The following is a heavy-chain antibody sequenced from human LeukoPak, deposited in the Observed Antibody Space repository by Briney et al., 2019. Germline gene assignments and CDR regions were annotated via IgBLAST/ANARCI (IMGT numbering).Heavy chain of an antibody. J-gene: IGHJ4*02. Sequence: ASVKVSCKASGYTFTSYDINWVRQATGQGLEWMGGIIPIFGTANYAQKFQGRVTITADESTSTAYMELSSLRSEDTAVYYCARDRNGGYYDSSGSFDYWGQGTLVTVSS. CDR3: ARDRNGGYYDSSGSFDY. D-gene: IGHD3-22*01. V-gene: IGHV1-69*13. CDR1: GYTFTSYD. CDR2: IIPIFGTA.